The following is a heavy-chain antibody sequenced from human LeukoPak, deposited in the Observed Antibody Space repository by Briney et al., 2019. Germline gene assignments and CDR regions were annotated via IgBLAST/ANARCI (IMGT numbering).Heavy chain of an antibody. D-gene: IGHD3-10*01. CDR1: GYTFTGYY. J-gene: IGHJ4*02. CDR2: INPNSGGT. Sequence: ASVKVSCKASGYTFTGYYMHWLRQAPGQGLEWMGWINPNSGGTNYAQKFQGRVTMTRDTSISTAYMELSRLRSDDTAVYYCARGASMVRGGPYYFDYWGQGTLVTVSS. V-gene: IGHV1-2*02. CDR3: ARGASMVRGGPYYFDY.